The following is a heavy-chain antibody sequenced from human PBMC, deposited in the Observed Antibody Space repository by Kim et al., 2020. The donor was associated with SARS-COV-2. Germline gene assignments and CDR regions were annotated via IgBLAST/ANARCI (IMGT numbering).Heavy chain of an antibody. CDR1: GFTFSTYT. D-gene: IGHD2-2*01. Sequence: GGSLRLSCAASGFTFSTYTMHWVRQAPGKGLEWVAVISYDGSNKYYADSVKGRFTISRDNSKNTLYLEMNSLRAEDTAVYYCARDRYCSSTSCYDGPGYSYGMDVWGQGTTVTVSS. CDR3: ARDRYCSSTSCYDGPGYSYGMDV. J-gene: IGHJ6*02. V-gene: IGHV3-30-3*01. CDR2: ISYDGSNK.